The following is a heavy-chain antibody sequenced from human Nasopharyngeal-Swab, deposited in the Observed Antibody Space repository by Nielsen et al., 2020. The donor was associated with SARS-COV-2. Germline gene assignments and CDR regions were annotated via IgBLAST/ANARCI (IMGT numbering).Heavy chain of an antibody. V-gene: IGHV3-15*01. CDR2: IKSKTDGGTT. J-gene: IGHJ4*02. CDR1: GFTFSNAW. Sequence: GGSLRLSFAASGFTFSNAWMSWVRQAPGKGLEWVGRIKSKTDGGTTDYAAPVKGRFTISRDDSKNTLYLQMNSLKTEDTAVYYCTTDDVMITFGGVIVMDYWGQGTLVTVSS. D-gene: IGHD3-16*02. CDR3: TTDDVMITFGGVIVMDY.